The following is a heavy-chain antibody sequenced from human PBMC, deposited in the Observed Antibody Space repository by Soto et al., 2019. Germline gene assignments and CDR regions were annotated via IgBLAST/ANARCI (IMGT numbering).Heavy chain of an antibody. D-gene: IGHD4-4*01. CDR1: GYTFTSYG. CDR2: ISAYNGNT. V-gene: IGHV1-18*01. CDR3: ATSQTVTTPLLGFDP. Sequence: ASVKVSCKASGYTFTSYGISWVRQAPGQGLEWMGWISAYNGNTNYAQKLQGRVTMTTDTSTSTAYMELRSLRSDDTAVYYCATSQTVTTPLLGFDPWGQGTLVTVSS. J-gene: IGHJ5*02.